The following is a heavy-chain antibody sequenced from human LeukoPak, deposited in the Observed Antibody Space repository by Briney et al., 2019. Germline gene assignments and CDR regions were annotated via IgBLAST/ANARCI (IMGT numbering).Heavy chain of an antibody. J-gene: IGHJ5*02. CDR3: ARVLAVAGSNWFDP. CDR2: IYYSGST. CDR1: GGSISSNSYY. Sequence: SETLSLTCTVSGGSISSNSYYWGWIRQPPGKGLEWIGSIYYSGSTYYNPSLKSRVTISVDTSKNQFSLKLFSVTAADTAVYYCARVLAVAGSNWFDPWGQGTLVTVSS. V-gene: IGHV4-39*01. D-gene: IGHD6-19*01.